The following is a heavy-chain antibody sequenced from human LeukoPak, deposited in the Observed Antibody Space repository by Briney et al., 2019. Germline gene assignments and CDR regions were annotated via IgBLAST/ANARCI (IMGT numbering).Heavy chain of an antibody. CDR2: IYYSGST. J-gene: IGHJ5*02. V-gene: IGHV4-39*01. Sequence: PPETLSLTCTVSGGSISSSSYYWGWIRQPPGKGLEWIGSIYYSGSTYYNPSLKSRVTISVDTSKNQFSLKLSSVTAADTAVYYCARGLGGSSPRKNWFDPWGQGTLVTVSS. D-gene: IGHD3-16*01. CDR3: ARGLGGSSPRKNWFDP. CDR1: GGSISSSSYY.